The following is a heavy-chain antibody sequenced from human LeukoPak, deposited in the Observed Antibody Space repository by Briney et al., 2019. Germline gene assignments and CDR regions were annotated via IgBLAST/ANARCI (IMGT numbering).Heavy chain of an antibody. CDR2: IYSGGST. V-gene: IGHV3-66*01. J-gene: IGHJ4*02. D-gene: IGHD5-12*01. CDR1: GFTVSSNY. Sequence: GGSLRLSCAASGFTVSSNYMSWVRQAPGKGLERGSVIYSGGSTYYADSVKGRFTISRDNSKNTLYLQMNSLRAEDTAVYYCARVGYGHEVYYFDYWGQGTLVTVSS. CDR3: ARVGYGHEVYYFDY.